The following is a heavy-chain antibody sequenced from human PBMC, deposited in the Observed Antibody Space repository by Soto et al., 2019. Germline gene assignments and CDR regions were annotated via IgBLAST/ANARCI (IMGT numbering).Heavy chain of an antibody. CDR2: ISYDGSNK. D-gene: IGHD5-12*01. J-gene: IGHJ4*02. V-gene: IGHV3-30*19. Sequence: GGSLRLSCAASGFTFSSYGMHWVRQAPGKGLEWVAVISYDGSNKYYADSVKGRFTISRDSSKNTLYLQMNSLRAEDTAVYYCARDLGWLQYIDYWGQGTLVTVSS. CDR3: ARDLGWLQYIDY. CDR1: GFTFSSYG.